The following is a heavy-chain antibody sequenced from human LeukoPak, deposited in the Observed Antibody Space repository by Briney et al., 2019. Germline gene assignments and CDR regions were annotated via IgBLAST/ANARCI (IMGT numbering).Heavy chain of an antibody. V-gene: IGHV1-46*01. CDR1: GYTFTSYY. J-gene: IGHJ3*02. D-gene: IGHD2-15*01. Sequence: ASVKVSCKASGYTFTSYYMHWVRQAPGQGLEWMGIINPSGGSTSYAQKFQGRVTMTRDTSTSTVYMELSSLRSEDTAVYYCARDFWLGCCSGGSCYRDDAFDIWGQGTMVTVSS. CDR3: ARDFWLGCCSGGSCYRDDAFDI. CDR2: INPSGGST.